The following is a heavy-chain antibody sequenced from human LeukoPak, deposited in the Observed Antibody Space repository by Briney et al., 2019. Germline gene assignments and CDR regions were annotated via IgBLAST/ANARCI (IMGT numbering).Heavy chain of an antibody. CDR1: GGSFSGYY. CDR3: ARGQKYYDILTGYYNGGIPFDY. Sequence: PSETLSLTCAVYGGSFSGYYWSWIRQPPGKGLEWIGEINHSGSTNYNPSLKSRVTISVDTSKNQFSLKLSSVTAADTAVYYCARGQKYYDILTGYYNGGIPFDYWAREPWSPSPQ. V-gene: IGHV4-34*01. CDR2: INHSGST. D-gene: IGHD3-9*01. J-gene: IGHJ4*02.